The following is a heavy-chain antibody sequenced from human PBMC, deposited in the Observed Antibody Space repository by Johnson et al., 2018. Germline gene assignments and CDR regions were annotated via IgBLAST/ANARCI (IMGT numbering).Heavy chain of an antibody. V-gene: IGHV3-30*18. CDR1: GFTFNSYG. Sequence: QVQLVQSGGGVVQPGRSLRLSCAVSGFTFNSYGMHWVRQAPGKGLEWVAVISYDGSNKDYVDSVKGRFTISRDNSKNTLFLQMNSLRAEDTAVYYCAKDRSSIWHPISYYMDVWGKGTTVIVSS. CDR3: AKDRSSIWHPISYYMDV. D-gene: IGHD6-13*01. CDR2: ISYDGSNK. J-gene: IGHJ6*03.